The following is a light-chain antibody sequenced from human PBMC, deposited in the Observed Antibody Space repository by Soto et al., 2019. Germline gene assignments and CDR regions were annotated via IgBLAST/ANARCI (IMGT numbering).Light chain of an antibody. Sequence: QSVLTQPPSASGTPGQRVTVSCSGSSSNIASNTVNWYQQLPGTAPKLLSYSNDQRPSGVPDRFSASKSGTSASLAISGLQSEEEADYYCASWDDSLNGHVFGTGTKVTVL. CDR2: SND. CDR3: ASWDDSLNGHV. J-gene: IGLJ1*01. V-gene: IGLV1-44*01. CDR1: SSNIASNT.